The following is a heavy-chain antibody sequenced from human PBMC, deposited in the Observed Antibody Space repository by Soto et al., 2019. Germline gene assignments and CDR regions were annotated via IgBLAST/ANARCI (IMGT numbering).Heavy chain of an antibody. CDR3: ARHRYYYDTSGNLGPAYFDY. J-gene: IGHJ4*02. Sequence: SETLSLTCTVSGGSISSSSYYWGWIRQPPGKGLEWIGSIYYSESTYYNPALKSRVTISVDTSKNQFSLQLRSVTAADTAVYFCARHRYYYDTSGNLGPAYFDYWGQGTLVTVSS. CDR2: IYYSEST. D-gene: IGHD3-22*01. CDR1: GGSISSSSYY. V-gene: IGHV4-39*01.